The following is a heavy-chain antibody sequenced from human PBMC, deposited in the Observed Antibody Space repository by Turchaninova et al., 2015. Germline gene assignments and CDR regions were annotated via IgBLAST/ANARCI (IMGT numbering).Heavy chain of an antibody. CDR1: GYSISSGYS. Sequence: QVQLQASGPGLVKPSATLSLPCGFSGYSISSGYSWGWIRQPPGKGLEWIVSIYHSGVTYSNPPLKSRVTILVDTSKNQFSLKLSSLTVADTAVYYCARQAQYPSYYMDVWGKGTTVTVSS. D-gene: IGHD2/OR15-2a*01. CDR2: IYHSGVT. J-gene: IGHJ6*03. CDR3: ARQAQYPSYYMDV. V-gene: IGHV4-38-2*01.